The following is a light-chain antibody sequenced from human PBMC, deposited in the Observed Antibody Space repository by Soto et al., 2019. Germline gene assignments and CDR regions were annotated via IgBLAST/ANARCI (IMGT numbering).Light chain of an antibody. CDR1: QGISTC. Sequence: DIQMTQSPSSLSASVGDRVTITCRASQGISTCLAWFQQKPEKAPKSLIYAASNLQSGVPSRFSGSGSGTDFTLTISNLQPEDFATYYCQQYNTYPRTFGQGTKVEI. V-gene: IGKV1D-16*01. CDR3: QQYNTYPRT. J-gene: IGKJ1*01. CDR2: AAS.